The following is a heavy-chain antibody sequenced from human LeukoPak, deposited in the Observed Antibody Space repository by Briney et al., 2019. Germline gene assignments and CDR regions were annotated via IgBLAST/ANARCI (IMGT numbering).Heavy chain of an antibody. CDR3: ARTPGNPARRVYGMDV. D-gene: IGHD4-23*01. CDR2: INPSGGST. V-gene: IGHV1-46*01. J-gene: IGHJ6*02. CDR1: GYTFTSYY. Sequence: ASVKVSCKASGYTFTSYYMHWVRQAPGQGLEWMGIINPSGGSTSYAQKLQGRVTMTRDTSTSTVYMELSSLRSEDTAVYYCARTPGNPARRVYGMDVWGQGTTVTVSS.